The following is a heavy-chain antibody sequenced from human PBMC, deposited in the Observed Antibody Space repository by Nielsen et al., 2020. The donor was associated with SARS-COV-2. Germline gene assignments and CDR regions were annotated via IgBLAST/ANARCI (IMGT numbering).Heavy chain of an antibody. J-gene: IGHJ6*02. CDR1: GFTFSSYG. V-gene: IGHV3-30*03. CDR3: ARDTDFWSGYYHFGMDV. Sequence: GESLKISCAASGFTFSSYGMHWVRQAPGKGLEWVAVISYDGSNKYYADSVKGRFTISRDNSKNTLYLQMNSLRAEDTAVYYCARDTDFWSGYYHFGMDVWGQGTTVTVSS. D-gene: IGHD3-3*01. CDR2: ISYDGSNK.